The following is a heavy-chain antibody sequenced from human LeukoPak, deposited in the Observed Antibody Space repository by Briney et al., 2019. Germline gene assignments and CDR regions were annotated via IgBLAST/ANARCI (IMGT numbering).Heavy chain of an antibody. CDR2: TSVYKGNT. CDR1: GYTFTNYA. V-gene: IGHV1-18*01. Sequence: ASVKVSCKGSGYTFTNYAISWVRQAPGQGPEWMGWTSVYKGNTNYAQKFQGRVTMTTDTSTSTTYMEVRSLRSDDTAMYYCAREGELNTVTPIFDNWGQGTLVIVSS. CDR3: AREGELNTVTPIFDN. D-gene: IGHD4-17*01. J-gene: IGHJ4*02.